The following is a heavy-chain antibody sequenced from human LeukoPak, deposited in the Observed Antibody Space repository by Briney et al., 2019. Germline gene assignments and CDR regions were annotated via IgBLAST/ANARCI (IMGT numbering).Heavy chain of an antibody. CDR3: ARDPLDY. V-gene: IGHV3-7*01. Sequence: GGSLRLSCAASGFIFSNYWMTWVRQAPGKGLEWVAPIRQGGSETFYVDSVRGRFTISRDDAKNSLYLQMNSLRAEDMAVYYCARDPLDYWGQGTPVTVSS. CDR1: GFIFSNYW. CDR2: IRQGGSET. J-gene: IGHJ4*02.